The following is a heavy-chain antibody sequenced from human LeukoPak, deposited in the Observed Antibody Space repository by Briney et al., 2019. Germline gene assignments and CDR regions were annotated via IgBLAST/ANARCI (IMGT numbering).Heavy chain of an antibody. J-gene: IGHJ4*02. Sequence: SETLSLTCTVSGGSISSYYWSWIRQPPGKGLEWIGYIYHSGSTYYNPSLKSRVTISVDRSKNQFSLKLSSVTAADTAVYYCARAEWELLPDYWGQGTLVTVSS. D-gene: IGHD1-26*01. V-gene: IGHV4-59*12. CDR3: ARAEWELLPDY. CDR2: IYHSGST. CDR1: GGSISSYY.